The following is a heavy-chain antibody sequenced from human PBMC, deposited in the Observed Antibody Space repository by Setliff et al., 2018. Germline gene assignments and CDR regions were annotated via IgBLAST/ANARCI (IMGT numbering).Heavy chain of an antibody. CDR3: ARLGYSDAFDI. D-gene: IGHD5-18*01. Sequence: ASVKVSCKTSGFVFITYAITWVRQAPGQGLEWMGWISGYYNKTNYAQKFQDRVNLTTDTSTGTAYLQWSSLKASDTAMYYCARLGYSDAFDIWGQGTMVTVSS. J-gene: IGHJ3*02. CDR1: GFVFITYA. CDR2: ISGYYNKT. V-gene: IGHV1-18*01.